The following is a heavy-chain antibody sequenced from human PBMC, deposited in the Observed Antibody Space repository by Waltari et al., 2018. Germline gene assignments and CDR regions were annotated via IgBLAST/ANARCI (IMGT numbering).Heavy chain of an antibody. J-gene: IGHJ6*02. CDR3: ARDLDTAIYYYGMDV. CDR2: ISSSSSTI. V-gene: IGHV3-48*01. D-gene: IGHD5-18*01. Sequence: EVQLVESGGGLVQPGGSLRLSCAASGFTFSSYSMNWVRQAPGKGLEWVSYISSSSSTIYYADSVKGRFTISRDNAKNSLYLQMNSLRAEDTAVYYCARDLDTAIYYYGMDVWGQGTTVTVSS. CDR1: GFTFSSYS.